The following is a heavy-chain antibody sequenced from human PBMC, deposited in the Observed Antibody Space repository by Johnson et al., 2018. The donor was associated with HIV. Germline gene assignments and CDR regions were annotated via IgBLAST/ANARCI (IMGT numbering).Heavy chain of an antibody. D-gene: IGHD6-13*01. J-gene: IGHJ3*02. CDR3: ALLRGAAGDDAFDI. CDR2: ISDDGNIK. V-gene: IGHV3-30-3*01. Sequence: QVQLVESGGGLVQPGGSLRLSCAASGFTFSSYDMHWVRQAPGKGLEWLAVISDDGNIKYYADSVRGRFTISRDNSKNTLYLQMNSLRAEDTAVYYCALLRGAAGDDAFDIWGQGTMVTVSS. CDR1: GFTFSSYD.